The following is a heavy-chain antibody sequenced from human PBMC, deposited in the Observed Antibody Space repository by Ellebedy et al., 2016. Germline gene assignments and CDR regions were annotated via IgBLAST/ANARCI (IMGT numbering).Heavy chain of an antibody. CDR3: ARITAIYSSTWFYGMDV. CDR2: IIPVLDKA. V-gene: IGHV1-69*10. CDR1: GGTFSSYG. Sequence: SVKVSCKASGGTFSSYGFSWVRQAPGQGLEWIGGIIPVLDKAKYAQNFQGRVTRSADESTSTAYMDLSSLRSEDTAVYYCARITAIYSSTWFYGMDVWGQGTAVIVSS. J-gene: IGHJ6*02. D-gene: IGHD6-6*01.